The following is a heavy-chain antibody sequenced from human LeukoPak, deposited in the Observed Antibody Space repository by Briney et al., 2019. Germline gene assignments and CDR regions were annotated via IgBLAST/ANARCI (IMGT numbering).Heavy chain of an antibody. CDR1: GFTFSSYG. D-gene: IGHD1-26*01. J-gene: IGHJ5*02. V-gene: IGHV3-30*18. Sequence: GGSLRLSCAASGFTFSSYGMHWVRQAPGKGLEWVAVISYDGSNKYYADSVKGRFTISRDNSKNTLYLQMNSLRAEDTAVYYCAKGGGSSTTPRWLDPWGQGTLVTVSS. CDR2: ISYDGSNK. CDR3: AKGGGSSTTPRWLDP.